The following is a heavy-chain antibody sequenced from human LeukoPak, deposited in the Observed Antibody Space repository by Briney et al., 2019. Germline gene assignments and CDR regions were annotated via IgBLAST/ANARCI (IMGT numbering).Heavy chain of an antibody. CDR3: AVIADYYYYGMDV. CDR2: INHSGST. J-gene: IGHJ6*02. Sequence: SSETLSLTCAVYGGAFSGYYWSWIRQPPGKGLEWIGEINHSGSTNYNPSLKSRVTISVDTSKNQFSLKLSSVTAADTAVYYCAVIADYYYYGMDVWGQGATVTVSS. CDR1: GGAFSGYY. V-gene: IGHV4-34*01. D-gene: IGHD2-21*01.